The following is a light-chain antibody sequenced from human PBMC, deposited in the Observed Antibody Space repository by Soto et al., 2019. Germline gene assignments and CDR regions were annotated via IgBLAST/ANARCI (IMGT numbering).Light chain of an antibody. Sequence: QAVVTQPPSVSAAPGQTVSISCSGSSSNIGNNFVSWYQHLPGTAPKLLILANDKRPSGIPDRFSGSKSDTSATLGIIALQTGDEADYYCATWDTTLSVDVFGTGTKLTVL. CDR1: SSNIGNNF. J-gene: IGLJ1*01. CDR3: ATWDTTLSVDV. V-gene: IGLV1-51*01. CDR2: AND.